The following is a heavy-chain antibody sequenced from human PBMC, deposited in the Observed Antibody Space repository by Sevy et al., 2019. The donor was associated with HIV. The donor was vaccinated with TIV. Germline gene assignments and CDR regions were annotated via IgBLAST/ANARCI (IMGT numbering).Heavy chain of an antibody. Sequence: GGSLRLSCAASGFTFSSYAMHWVRQAPGKGLEWVALISYDGSNKYYADSVKGRFTISRDNSKNTLYLQMNSLRAEDTAVYYCAREYSYGRYFDYWGQGTLVTVSS. CDR2: ISYDGSNK. V-gene: IGHV3-30-3*01. CDR3: AREYSYGRYFDY. J-gene: IGHJ4*02. CDR1: GFTFSSYA. D-gene: IGHD5-18*01.